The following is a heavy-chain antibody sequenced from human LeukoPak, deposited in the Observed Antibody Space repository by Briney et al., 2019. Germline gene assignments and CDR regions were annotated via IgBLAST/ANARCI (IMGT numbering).Heavy chain of an antibody. CDR1: GFTFSSYE. Sequence: GGSLRLSCAASGFTFSSYEMNWVRQAPGKGLEWVSYISRSGSTIYYADSVKGRFTISRDNAKNSLYLQMNSLRAEDTALYYCARGRMVRGVIHYYYYMDVWGKGTTVTVSS. CDR3: ARGRMVRGVIHYYYYMDV. J-gene: IGHJ6*03. D-gene: IGHD3-10*01. V-gene: IGHV3-48*03. CDR2: ISRSGSTI.